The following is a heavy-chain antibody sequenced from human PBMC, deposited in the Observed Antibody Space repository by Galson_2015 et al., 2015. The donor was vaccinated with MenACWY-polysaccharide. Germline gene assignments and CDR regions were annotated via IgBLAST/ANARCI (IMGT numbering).Heavy chain of an antibody. D-gene: IGHD2-8*01. CDR2: IYRECEK. CDR3: ATSRYSTNGVFYRGIADY. CDR1: GFSLSTSDVR. V-gene: IGHV2-5*02. J-gene: IGHJ4*02. Sequence: VNPTQPLTLPCTSSGFSLSTSDVRVGWIRQSPEKALEGLGVIYRECEKGYSPSLKTRLTITKDSSRIQVVLTMTNMDPVDISTYSCATSRYSTNGVFYRGIADYWGQGTLVTVSS.